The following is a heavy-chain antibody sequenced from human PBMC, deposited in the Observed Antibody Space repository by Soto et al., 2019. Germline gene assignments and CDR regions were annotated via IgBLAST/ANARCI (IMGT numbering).Heavy chain of an antibody. D-gene: IGHD3-9*01. CDR3: ARWFYDILTGSYGLDV. J-gene: IGHJ6*02. CDR2: IGTSRSYI. Sequence: GGSLRLSCAASGFTFSTHSMNWVRQAPGKGLEWVSTIGTSRSYIYYADSVKGRFTISRDNTENSLFLQMNSLRAEDTAVYYCARWFYDILTGSYGLDVWGQGTTVTVSS. CDR1: GFTFSTHS. V-gene: IGHV3-21*01.